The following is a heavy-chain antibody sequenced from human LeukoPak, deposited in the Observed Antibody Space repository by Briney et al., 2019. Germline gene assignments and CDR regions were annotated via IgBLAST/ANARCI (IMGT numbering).Heavy chain of an antibody. CDR2: IYYSGST. J-gene: IGHJ4*02. CDR3: ARLPGVGGIYWYLDD. Sequence: SETLSLTCTVSGGSLRNYYWSWIRQPPGKGLEFIGYIYYSGSTYYNPSLKSRVTMSVDTSKNQFSLRLSSVTAADTAVCYCARLPGVGGIYWYLDDWGQGTLVSVSS. CDR1: GGSLRNYY. V-gene: IGHV4-59*04. D-gene: IGHD3-10*01.